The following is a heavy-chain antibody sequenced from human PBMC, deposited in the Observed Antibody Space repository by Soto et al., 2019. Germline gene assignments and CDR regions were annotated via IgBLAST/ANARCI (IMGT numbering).Heavy chain of an antibody. Sequence: LRLSCAASGFTFSSYAMHGVRQAPGKGLEWVAVISYDGSNKYYADSVKGRFTISRDNSKNTLYLQMNSLRAEDTAVYYCASVRRGYSSGWYYYYYYYGMDVWGQGTTVTVSS. D-gene: IGHD6-19*01. CDR1: GFTFSSYA. CDR3: ASVRRGYSSGWYYYYYYYGMDV. V-gene: IGHV3-30-3*01. CDR2: ISYDGSNK. J-gene: IGHJ6*02.